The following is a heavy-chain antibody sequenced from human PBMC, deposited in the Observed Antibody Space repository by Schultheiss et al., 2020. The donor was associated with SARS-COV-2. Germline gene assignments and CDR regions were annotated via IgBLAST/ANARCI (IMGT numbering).Heavy chain of an antibody. CDR1: GFTFSSYG. CDR3: AREFPTQWELLH. J-gene: IGHJ4*02. CDR2: IWYDGSNK. D-gene: IGHD1-26*01. V-gene: IGHV3-33*01. Sequence: GSLKISCAASGFTFSSYGMHWVRQAPGKGLEWVAVIWYDGSNKYYADSVKGRFTISRDNSKNTLYLQMNSLRAEDTAVYYCAREFPTQWELLHWGQGTLVTVSS.